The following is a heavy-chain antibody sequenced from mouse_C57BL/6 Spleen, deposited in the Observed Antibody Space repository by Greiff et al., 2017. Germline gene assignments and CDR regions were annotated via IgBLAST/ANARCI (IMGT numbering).Heavy chain of an antibody. V-gene: IGHV7-3*01. CDR1: GFTFTDYY. Sequence: EVQRVESGGGLVQPGGSLSLSCAASGFTFTDYYMSWVRQPPGKALEWLGFISNKANGYTTEYSASVKGRFTISRDNSQSILYLQMNALRAEDSATYYCASLYGSSPGFAYWGQGTLVTVSA. CDR2: ISNKANGYTT. CDR3: ASLYGSSPGFAY. J-gene: IGHJ3*01. D-gene: IGHD1-1*01.